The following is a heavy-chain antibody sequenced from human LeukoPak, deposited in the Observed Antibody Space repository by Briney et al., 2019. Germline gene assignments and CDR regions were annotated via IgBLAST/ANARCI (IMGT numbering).Heavy chain of an antibody. V-gene: IGHV4-59*01. CDR2: IYYSGST. CDR3: ARDSYSSTFDI. J-gene: IGHJ3*02. D-gene: IGHD6-13*01. Sequence: SETLSLTCTVSGGSISSYYWSWIRQPPGKGLEWIGYIYYSGSTNYNPSLKSRVTISVDTSKSQFSLKLSSVTAADTAVYYCARDSYSSTFDIWGQGTMVTVSS. CDR1: GGSISSYY.